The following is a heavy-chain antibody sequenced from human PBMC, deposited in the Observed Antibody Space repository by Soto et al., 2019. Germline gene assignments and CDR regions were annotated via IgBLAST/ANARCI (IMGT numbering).Heavy chain of an antibody. CDR3: ARHIGLKGDAFDF. CDR1: GFTCSRYW. CDR2: LNTDGKDT. V-gene: IGHV3-74*01. J-gene: IGHJ3*01. D-gene: IGHD2-21*01. Sequence: EMQLVESGGGLVQPGGSLRHSCAASGFTCSRYWMHLVRQAPGKGLVWVSRLNTDGKDTRYADSVKGRFTNSRDNAKNTLYLQMNSLRAEDTDVYYCARHIGLKGDAFDFWGQGTMVTVSS.